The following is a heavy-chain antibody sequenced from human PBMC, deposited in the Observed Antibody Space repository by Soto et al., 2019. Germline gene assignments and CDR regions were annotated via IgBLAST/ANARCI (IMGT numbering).Heavy chain of an antibody. D-gene: IGHD5-18*01. V-gene: IGHV3-74*01. Sequence: GGSLRLSCAASGFTFSSYWMHWVRQAPGKGLVWVSRINSDGSSTSYADSVKGRFTISRDNAKNTLYLQMNSLRAEDTAVYYCARGDTAMVTGYYYYYMDVWGKGTTVTVSS. J-gene: IGHJ6*03. CDR1: GFTFSSYW. CDR3: ARGDTAMVTGYYYYYMDV. CDR2: INSDGSST.